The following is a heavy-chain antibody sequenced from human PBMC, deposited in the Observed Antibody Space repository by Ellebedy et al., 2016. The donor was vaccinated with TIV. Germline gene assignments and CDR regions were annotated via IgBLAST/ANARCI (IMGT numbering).Heavy chain of an antibody. V-gene: IGHV3-74*01. CDR1: GFTFTSHW. CDR3: VRDGHNWDFDY. CDR2: VRPDGNTA. D-gene: IGHD5-24*01. Sequence: HTGGSLRLSCAASGFTFTSHWMHWVRQAPGKGLVWVARVRPDGNTADYADSVKGRFSISRDNAENTLYLQMNSLNAEDTAFYYCVRDGHNWDFDYWGQGTLVTVSS. J-gene: IGHJ4*02.